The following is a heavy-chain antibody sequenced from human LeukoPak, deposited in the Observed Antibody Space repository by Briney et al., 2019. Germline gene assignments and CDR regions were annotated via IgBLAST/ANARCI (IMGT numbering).Heavy chain of an antibody. CDR1: GYTFTGYY. CDR2: INPNSGGT. CDR3: ASGNDDIVVVPADDYYYGMDV. D-gene: IGHD2-2*01. Sequence: ASVKVSCKASGYTFTGYYMHWVRQAPGQGLEWMGWINPNSGGTNYAQKFQGWVTMTRDTSISTAYMELSSLRSEDTAVYYCASGNDDIVVVPADDYYYGMDVWGKGTTVTVSS. V-gene: IGHV1-2*04. J-gene: IGHJ6*04.